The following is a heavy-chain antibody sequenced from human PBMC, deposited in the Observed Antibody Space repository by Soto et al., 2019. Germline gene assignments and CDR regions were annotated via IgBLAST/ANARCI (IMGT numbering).Heavy chain of an antibody. Sequence: GGSLRLSCAGSGFTFSRYAMNWVRQAPGKGLEWVSIISSRGDRTSYAESVKGRFTISRDDSKNTLFLHMNSLGAEDTAVYYCAKDRSRGVTVNADHWGQGTLVTVSS. CDR3: AKDRSRGVTVNADH. V-gene: IGHV3-23*01. CDR1: GFTFSRYA. J-gene: IGHJ5*02. CDR2: ISSRGDRT. D-gene: IGHD4-17*01.